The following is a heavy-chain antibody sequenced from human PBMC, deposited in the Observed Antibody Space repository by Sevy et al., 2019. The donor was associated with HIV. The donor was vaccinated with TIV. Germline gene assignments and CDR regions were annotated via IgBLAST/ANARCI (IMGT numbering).Heavy chain of an antibody. D-gene: IGHD6-19*01. CDR2: IIPIFGTA. V-gene: IGHV1-69*13. Sequence: ASVKVSCKASGGTFSSYAISWVRQAPGQGLEWMGGIIPIFGTANYAQKFQGRVTITADESTSTAYMELSSLRSEDTAVYYCARDPGIAVAGTDWFDPWGQGTLVTVSS. CDR3: ARDPGIAVAGTDWFDP. CDR1: GGTFSSYA. J-gene: IGHJ5*02.